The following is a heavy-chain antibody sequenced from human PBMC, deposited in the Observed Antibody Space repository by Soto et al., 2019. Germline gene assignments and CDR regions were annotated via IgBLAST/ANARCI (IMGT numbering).Heavy chain of an antibody. J-gene: IGHJ5*02. V-gene: IGHV1-8*01. CDR3: ARGRVDFWSGYYSAFSWFDP. Sequence: QVQLVQSGAEVKKPGASVKVSCKASGYTFTSYDINWVRQATGQGLEWMGWMNPNSGNTGYAQKFQGRVTMTRNTSISTAYMELSSLRSEDTAVYYSARGRVDFWSGYYSAFSWFDPWGQGTLVTVSS. CDR2: MNPNSGNT. D-gene: IGHD3-3*01. CDR1: GYTFTSYD.